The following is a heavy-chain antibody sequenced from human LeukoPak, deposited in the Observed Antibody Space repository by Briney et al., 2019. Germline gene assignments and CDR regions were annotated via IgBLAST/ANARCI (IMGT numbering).Heavy chain of an antibody. V-gene: IGHV3-23*01. Sequence: PGGSLRLSCAAAGFTFSSYAMSWVRQAPGKGLEWDSAISGSGGSTYYADSVKGRFTISRDNSKNTLYLQMNSLRAEDTAVYYCAKPARRDGYNWVWDYWGQGTLVTVSS. CDR3: AKPARRDGYNWVWDY. CDR1: GFTFSSYA. CDR2: ISGSGGST. J-gene: IGHJ4*02. D-gene: IGHD5-24*01.